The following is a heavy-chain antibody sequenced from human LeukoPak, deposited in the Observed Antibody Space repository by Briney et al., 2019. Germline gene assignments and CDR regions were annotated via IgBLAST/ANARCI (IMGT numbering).Heavy chain of an antibody. J-gene: IGHJ4*02. Sequence: GASVKVSCKASGGTFSSYAISWVRQAPGQGLEWMGEIIPIFGTANYAQKFQGRVTITADESTSTAYMELSSLRSEDTAVYYCAKSAQYSSAWFTGSFDYWGQGTLVTVSS. CDR2: IIPIFGTA. D-gene: IGHD6-13*01. CDR1: GGTFSSYA. CDR3: AKSAQYSSAWFTGSFDY. V-gene: IGHV1-69*13.